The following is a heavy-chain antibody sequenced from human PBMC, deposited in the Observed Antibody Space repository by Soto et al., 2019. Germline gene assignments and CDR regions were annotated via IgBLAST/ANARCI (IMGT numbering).Heavy chain of an antibody. CDR2: ISDSGGST. Sequence: EVQLLESGGGLAQPGGSLRLSCAASGFTFSSYDMSWVRQAPGKGLEWVSGISDSGGSTDYADSAKGRFTISRDNSKNTLYLQMNSLRAEDTAVYYCAKAHYDSSGYYYIGVGYWGQGTLVTVSS. CDR1: GFTFSSYD. D-gene: IGHD3-22*01. V-gene: IGHV3-23*01. J-gene: IGHJ4*02. CDR3: AKAHYDSSGYYYIGVGY.